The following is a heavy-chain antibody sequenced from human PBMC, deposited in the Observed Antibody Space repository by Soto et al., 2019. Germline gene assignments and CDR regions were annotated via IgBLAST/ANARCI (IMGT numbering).Heavy chain of an antibody. Sequence: QVTLKESGPVLVKPTETLTLTCTVSGFSLSNDGMGVSWIRQPPGQALERLAHIFSNDERRFSTSLKNRLPNSTGTFNSPVVLIMTNMNPVDTATSYCAQTDDGGRSRTPAGWFDAWDQGTLVTVSS. V-gene: IGHV2-26*01. D-gene: IGHD2-15*01. CDR1: GFSLSNDGMG. J-gene: IGHJ5*02. CDR3: AQTDDGGRSRTPAGWFDA. CDR2: IFSNDER.